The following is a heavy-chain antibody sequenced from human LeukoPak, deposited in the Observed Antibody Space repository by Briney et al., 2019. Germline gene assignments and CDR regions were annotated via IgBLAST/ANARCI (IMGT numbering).Heavy chain of an antibody. CDR3: ARDPGVYGSGSYRAHYYYYGMDV. CDR1: GFTFSSYE. V-gene: IGHV3-48*03. CDR2: ISRSGSAI. Sequence: GGSLRLSCAASGFTFSSYEMNWVRQAPGKWRERVSYISRSGSAIYYADSVKGRFTISRDNAKNSLYLQMNSLRAEDTAVYYCARDPGVYGSGSYRAHYYYYGMDVWGKGTTVTVSS. D-gene: IGHD3-10*01. J-gene: IGHJ6*04.